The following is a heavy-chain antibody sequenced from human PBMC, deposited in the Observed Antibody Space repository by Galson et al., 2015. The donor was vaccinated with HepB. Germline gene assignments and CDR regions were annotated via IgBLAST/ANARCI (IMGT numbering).Heavy chain of an antibody. V-gene: IGHV1-18*01. D-gene: IGHD5-12*01. CDR3: ARDHVDIVATIGVDAFDI. CDR1: GYTFTSYG. CDR2: IRAYNGNK. Sequence: SVKVSCKASGYTFTSYGISWVRQAPGQGLEWVGWIRAYNGNKNYAQKLQGRVTMTTDTSTSTAYMELRSLRSDDTAVYYCARDHVDIVATIGVDAFDIWGQGTMVTVSS. J-gene: IGHJ3*02.